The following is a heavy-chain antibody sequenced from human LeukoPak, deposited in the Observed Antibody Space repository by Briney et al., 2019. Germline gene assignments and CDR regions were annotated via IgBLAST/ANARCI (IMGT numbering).Heavy chain of an antibody. D-gene: IGHD4-17*01. J-gene: IGHJ4*02. CDR3: ARDSDYGDYYFDY. Sequence: GGSLRLSCAASGFTFSSYEMNWVRQAPGKGLEGVSYISSSGSTIYYADSVKSRFTISRDNAKNSLYLQMNSLRAEDTAVYYCARDSDYGDYYFDYWGQGTLVTVSS. V-gene: IGHV3-48*03. CDR2: ISSSGSTI. CDR1: GFTFSSYE.